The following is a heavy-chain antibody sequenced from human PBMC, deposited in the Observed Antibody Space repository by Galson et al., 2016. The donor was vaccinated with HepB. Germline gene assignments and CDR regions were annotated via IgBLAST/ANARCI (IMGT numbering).Heavy chain of an antibody. Sequence: SLRLSCAASGFTSSSYWMQWVRQVPGKGLVWVSRINSDGSRTSYADSVKGRFTISRDNAKNTLYLQMDSLRADDTAVYYCARDWYFDVWGRGTLVTVSS. CDR3: ARDWYFDV. J-gene: IGHJ2*01. CDR2: INSDGSRT. CDR1: GFTSSSYW. V-gene: IGHV3-74*01.